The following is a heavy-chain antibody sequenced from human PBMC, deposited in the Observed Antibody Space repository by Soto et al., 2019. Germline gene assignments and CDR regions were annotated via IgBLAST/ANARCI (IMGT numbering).Heavy chain of an antibody. V-gene: IGHV1-2*04. CDR1: GYTFTGYY. D-gene: IGHD3-16*02. J-gene: IGHJ4*02. CDR2: INPNSGGT. CDR3: ARVKGRYRYSAHHVGYFDY. Sequence: QVQLVQSGAEVKKPGASVKVSCKASGYTFTGYYMHWVRQAPGQGLEWMGWINPNSGGTNYAQKCQGWVTMTRDTSISTAYMELSRLRSDDTAVYYCARVKGRYRYSAHHVGYFDYWGQGTLVTVSS.